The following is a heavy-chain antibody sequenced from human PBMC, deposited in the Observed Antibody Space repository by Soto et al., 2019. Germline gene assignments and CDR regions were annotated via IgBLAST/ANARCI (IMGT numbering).Heavy chain of an antibody. J-gene: IGHJ4*02. Sequence: QVQLVESGGGLVKPGGSLRLSCVASGFTFSDYYMSWIRQAPGKGLEWVSYISSSSSYTNYADSVKGRFTISRDNAKNALYLQMNSLRAEDTAVYYCARVGDDSSGYFDYWGQGTLVTVSS. V-gene: IGHV3-11*06. CDR1: GFTFSDYY. CDR3: ARVGDDSSGYFDY. CDR2: ISSSSSYT. D-gene: IGHD3-22*01.